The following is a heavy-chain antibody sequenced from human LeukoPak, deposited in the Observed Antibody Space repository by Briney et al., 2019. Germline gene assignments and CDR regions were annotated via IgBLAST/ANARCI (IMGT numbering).Heavy chain of an antibody. CDR3: GRVAGLEFISV. J-gene: IGHJ4*02. CDR1: GFSFSEYY. Sequence: GGSLRLSCAASGFSFSEYYMAWIRQAPGKRLQWVSYISSIGYTTDYVDSVKGRFTISKDKAKNSLYLEMKSLRAEDTAVYYCGRVAGLEFISVWGQGTLVTVSS. CDR2: ISSIGYTT. D-gene: IGHD3-3*01. V-gene: IGHV3-11*01.